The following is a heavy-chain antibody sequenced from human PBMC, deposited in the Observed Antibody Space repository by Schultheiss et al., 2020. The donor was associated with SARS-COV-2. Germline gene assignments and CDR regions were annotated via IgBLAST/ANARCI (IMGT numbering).Heavy chain of an antibody. CDR1: GYSFTNYW. V-gene: IGHV5-10-1*01. CDR3: AREITGGDLYWYFDL. CDR2: IDPSDSYT. D-gene: IGHD2-21*02. J-gene: IGHJ2*01. Sequence: GESLKISCTDSGYSFTNYWISWVRQMPGKGLEWMGRIDPSDSYTDYSPSFQGHVTISADKSISTAYLQWNSLKALDTAMYYCAREITGGDLYWYFDLWGRGTLVTVSS.